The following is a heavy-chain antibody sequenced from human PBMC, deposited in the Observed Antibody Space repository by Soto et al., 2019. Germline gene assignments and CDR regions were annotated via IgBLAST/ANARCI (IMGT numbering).Heavy chain of an antibody. CDR2: TYYSAGT. D-gene: IGHD6-13*01. V-gene: IGHV4-39*01. Sequence: SETLSLTCNVSGGSVGRSSYYWGLIRQAPGKGLEWIVSTYYSAGTYYNPSLKSRVTTSMDASKNQFSLTVTSVTAADTAIYYCARHASRGYSSSWYFEDWGQGTPVTVSS. CDR1: GGSVGRSSYY. J-gene: IGHJ4*02. CDR3: ARHASRGYSSSWYFED.